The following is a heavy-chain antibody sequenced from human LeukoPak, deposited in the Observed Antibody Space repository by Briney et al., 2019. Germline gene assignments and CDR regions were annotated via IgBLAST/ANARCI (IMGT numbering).Heavy chain of an antibody. CDR1: GFTFSTYS. J-gene: IGHJ5*02. Sequence: GGSLRLSCAASGFTFSTYSMNWVRQAPGKGLEWVSYITSSSSAIYYADSVKGRFTVSRDNGKNSLYLQMNSLRDEDTAVYYCARDFFGYSDRGSAPGGKEPLVTASS. D-gene: IGHD3-3*01. V-gene: IGHV3-48*02. CDR3: ARDFFGYSDRGSAP. CDR2: ITSSSSAI.